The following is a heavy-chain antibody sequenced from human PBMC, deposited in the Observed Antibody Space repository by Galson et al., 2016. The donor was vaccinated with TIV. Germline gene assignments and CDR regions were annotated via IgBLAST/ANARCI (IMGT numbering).Heavy chain of an antibody. CDR3: ARVYCGADYWYFDL. CDR1: GYTFTNHV. D-gene: IGHD4-23*01. Sequence: SVKVSCKASGYTFTNHVIHWVRQAPGQSLEWMGWIKGENGNTKYSEKFQGRVTFTRDTSATTIYMELRSLRSDDSSVYYCARVYCGADYWYFDLWGRGTPVIVSS. V-gene: IGHV1-3*01. J-gene: IGHJ2*01. CDR2: IKGENGNT.